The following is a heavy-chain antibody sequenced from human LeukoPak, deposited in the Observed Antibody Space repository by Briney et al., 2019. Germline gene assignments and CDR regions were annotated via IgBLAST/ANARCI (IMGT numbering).Heavy chain of an antibody. D-gene: IGHD5-12*01. CDR3: ARSSLGTITAGPFDY. J-gene: IGHJ4*02. V-gene: IGHV1-18*01. Sequence: ASVKVSCKASGYTFTTNGIPWVRQAPGQGLEWMGWISGHQGITKYAQKFQGRVTMTIDTSTSTAYKELRSLRSDDTAIYFCARSSLGTITAGPFDYWGQGTLVAVSS. CDR2: ISGHQGIT. CDR1: GYTFTTNG.